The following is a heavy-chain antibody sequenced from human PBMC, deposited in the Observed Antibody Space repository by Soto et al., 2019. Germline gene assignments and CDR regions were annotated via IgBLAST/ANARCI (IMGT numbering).Heavy chain of an antibody. Sequence: PSETLSLTCTFSGGPVSSGSYYLNWIRQPPGKGLEWIAYVYYSGTTNYNPSLKSRVTISVDTSKNQFSLKLSSVTAADTAVYYCARSSIAPRLFMYPFDYWGQGTLVTVSS. V-gene: IGHV4-61*01. CDR3: ARSSIAPRLFMYPFDY. CDR2: VYYSGTT. J-gene: IGHJ4*02. D-gene: IGHD6-6*01. CDR1: GGPVSSGSYY.